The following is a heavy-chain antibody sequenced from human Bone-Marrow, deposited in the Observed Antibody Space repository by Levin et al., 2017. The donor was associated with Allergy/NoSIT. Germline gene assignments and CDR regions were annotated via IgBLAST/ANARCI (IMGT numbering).Heavy chain of an antibody. CDR2: IKKDGSEK. J-gene: IGHJ6*02. CDR1: GFSFSSYS. CDR3: GSFGVANYYYCSVVDV. Sequence: PGGSLRLSCAASGFSFSSYSMSWVRQAPGKGLEWVATIKKDGSEKYYVDSVKGRFSISRDNGKNSLYLQVNSLRAEDTAVYYCGSFGVANYYYCSVVDVWGQGTTVIVSS. V-gene: IGHV3-7*01. D-gene: IGHD3-3*01.